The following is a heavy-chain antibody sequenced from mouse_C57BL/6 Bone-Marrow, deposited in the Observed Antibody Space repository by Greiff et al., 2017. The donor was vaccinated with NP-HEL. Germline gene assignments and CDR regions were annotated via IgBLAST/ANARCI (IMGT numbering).Heavy chain of an antibody. CDR2: NDPANGNT. J-gene: IGHJ1*03. D-gene: IGHD1-1*01. Sequence: VQLQQSVAELVRPGASVKLSCTASGFNIKNTYMHWVKQRPEQGLEWIGRNDPANGNTKYAPKFQGKATIPADTSSNTAYLQLSSLTSEDTAIYYCVRPLYYGSSYWYFDVWGTGTTVTVSS. V-gene: IGHV14-3*01. CDR1: GFNIKNTY. CDR3: VRPLYYGSSYWYFDV.